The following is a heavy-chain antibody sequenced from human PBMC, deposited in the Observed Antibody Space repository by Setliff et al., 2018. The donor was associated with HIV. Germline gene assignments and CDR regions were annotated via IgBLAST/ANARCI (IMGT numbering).Heavy chain of an antibody. J-gene: IGHJ6*03. D-gene: IGHD1-26*01. CDR2: ISWNSGAI. CDR1: GFTFDDYA. V-gene: IGHV3-9*01. Sequence: GGSLRLSCAASGFTFDDYAMHWVRQTPGKGLEWVSSISWNSGAIDYAESVKGRFSISRDNANNTLYLQMNSLRAEDTAFYYCARDRGLRGMLLSSKELGFYCMDVWGKGTTVTVSS. CDR3: ARDRGLRGMLLSSKELGFYCMDV.